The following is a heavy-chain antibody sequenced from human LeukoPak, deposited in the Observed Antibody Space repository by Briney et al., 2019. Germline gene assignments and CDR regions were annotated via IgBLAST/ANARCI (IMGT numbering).Heavy chain of an antibody. J-gene: IGHJ6*03. CDR1: GFTFSYHY. CDR3: AARRGYYHYMDV. CDR2: ISNTGSNT. Sequence: PGGSLRLSCAASGFTFSYHYMDWVRHAPGRGLEWVSSISNTGSNTYYADSVKGRFTISRDNSKNTLSLQMNSLTAEDTAVYYCAARRGYYHYMDVWGKGTTVTVSS. V-gene: IGHV3-21*04. D-gene: IGHD3-3*01.